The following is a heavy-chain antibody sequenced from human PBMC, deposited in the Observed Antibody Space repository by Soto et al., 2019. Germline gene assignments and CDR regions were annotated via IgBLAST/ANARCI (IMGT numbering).Heavy chain of an antibody. CDR2: ISPYNGKT. V-gene: IGHV1-18*01. CDR1: GYTFINYG. D-gene: IGHD2-15*01. Sequence: ASVKVSCKTSGYTFINYGISWVRQAPGQGPEWMGRISPYNGKTDYAQKFQGRVTITADESTTTAYMELSSLRSDDTAVYYCAKDGGREGYFGNWFDPWGQGTLVTVSS. J-gene: IGHJ5*02. CDR3: AKDGGREGYFGNWFDP.